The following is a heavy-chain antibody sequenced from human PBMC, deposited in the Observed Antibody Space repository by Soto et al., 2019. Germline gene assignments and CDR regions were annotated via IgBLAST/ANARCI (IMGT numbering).Heavy chain of an antibody. CDR1: GGSFSGYY. CDR2: INHSGST. D-gene: IGHD5-18*01. Sequence: PSETLSLTCAVYGGSFSGYYWSWIRQPPGKGLEWIGEINHSGSTNHNPSLKSRVTISVDTSKNQFSLKLSSVTAADTAVYYCARGRPNLITIHSYGALYYFDYWGQGTLVTVSS. CDR3: ARGRPNLITIHSYGALYYFDY. J-gene: IGHJ4*02. V-gene: IGHV4-34*01.